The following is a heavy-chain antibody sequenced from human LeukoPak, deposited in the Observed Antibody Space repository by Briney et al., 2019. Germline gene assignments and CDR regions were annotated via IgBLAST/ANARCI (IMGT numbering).Heavy chain of an antibody. D-gene: IGHD3-10*01. J-gene: IGHJ4*02. CDR1: GGSISSHY. Sequence: PSETLSLTCTASGGSISSHYWTWIRQPPGKGLEWIGYIYYSGSTNYNPSLKSRVTISVDTSNHQFSLRLRSVTAADTAVYYCARMEYYGSGSYYFLDYWGQGTLVTVSS. CDR2: IYYSGST. CDR3: ARMEYYGSGSYYFLDY. V-gene: IGHV4-59*08.